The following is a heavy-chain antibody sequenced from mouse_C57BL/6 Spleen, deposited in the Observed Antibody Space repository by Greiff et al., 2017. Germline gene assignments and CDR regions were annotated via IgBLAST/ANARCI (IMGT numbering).Heavy chain of an antibody. V-gene: IGHV1-15*01. CDR2: IDPETGGT. J-gene: IGHJ2*01. CDR3: TAVVASLDY. D-gene: IGHD1-1*01. Sequence: LVESGAELVRPGASVTLCCKASGYTFTDYEMHWVKQTPVHGLEWIGAIDPETGGTAYNQKFKGKAILTADKSSSTAYMELRSLTSEDSAVYYCTAVVASLDYWGQGTTLTVSS. CDR1: GYTFTDYE.